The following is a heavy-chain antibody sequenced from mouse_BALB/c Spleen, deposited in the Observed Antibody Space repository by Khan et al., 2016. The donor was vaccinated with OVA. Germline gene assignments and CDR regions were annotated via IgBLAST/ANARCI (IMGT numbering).Heavy chain of an antibody. V-gene: IGHV5-9-3*01. J-gene: IGHJ3*01. CDR2: ISSDGDYT. Sequence: EVELVESGGGLVKPGGSLKFSCAASGFTFSTYAMSWVRQTPEKRLEWVATISSDGDYTYYPDNVTGRFTISRDNAKNTLYLQMSSLRSEDTAMYYCARSPYGNFAYWGQGTLVTGSA. CDR3: ARSPYGNFAY. CDR1: GFTFSTYA. D-gene: IGHD2-1*01.